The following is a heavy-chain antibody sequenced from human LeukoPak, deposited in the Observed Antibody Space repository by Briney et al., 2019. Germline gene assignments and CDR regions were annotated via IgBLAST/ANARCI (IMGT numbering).Heavy chain of an antibody. CDR1: RCTFTRYA. CDR2: IIPIFGKA. V-gene: IGHV1-69*13. J-gene: IGHJ6*04. CDR3: ARAGGYYYGSGSGNYYYYYGMDV. Sequence: SSVTVSRKASRCTFTRYAISWVRQAPAQGLEGMGGIIPIFGKAKYAQKFQGRVTITADESTSTAYMELSSLSSEDTAVYYWARAGGYYYGSGSGNYYYYYGMDVWGKGTTVTVSS. D-gene: IGHD3-10*01.